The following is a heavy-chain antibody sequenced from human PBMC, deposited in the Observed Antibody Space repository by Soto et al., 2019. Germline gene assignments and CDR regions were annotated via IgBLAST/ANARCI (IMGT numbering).Heavy chain of an antibody. CDR2: IYYSGST. Sequence: PSETLSLTCTVSGGSISSSSYYWGWIRQPPGKGLEWIGSIYYSGSTYYNPSLKSRVTISVDTSKNQFSLKLSSVTAADTAVYYCARFPYYDILTGYYLKYDDYWGQGTLVTVSS. J-gene: IGHJ4*02. CDR3: ARFPYYDILTGYYLKYDDY. CDR1: GGSISSSSYY. V-gene: IGHV4-39*01. D-gene: IGHD3-9*01.